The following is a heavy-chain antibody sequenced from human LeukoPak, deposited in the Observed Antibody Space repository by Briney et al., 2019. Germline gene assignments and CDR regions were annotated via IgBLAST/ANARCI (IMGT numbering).Heavy chain of an antibody. Sequence: GGSLRLSCAASGFTFSSYGMHWVRQAPGKGLEWVAVISYDESNKFYADSVKGRFTISRDNSKNTLYLQMNSLRAEDTAVYYCAKDKSDIVVVPAAIFDYWGQGTLVTVSS. V-gene: IGHV3-30*18. CDR3: AKDKSDIVVVPAAIFDY. CDR1: GFTFSSYG. J-gene: IGHJ4*02. CDR2: ISYDESNK. D-gene: IGHD2-2*01.